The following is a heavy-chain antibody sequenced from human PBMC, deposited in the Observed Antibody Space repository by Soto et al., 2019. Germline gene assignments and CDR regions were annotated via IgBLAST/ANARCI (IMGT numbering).Heavy chain of an antibody. CDR3: ARGLVYDFWSGYTNWFDP. V-gene: IGHV3-48*01. CDR1: GFTFSSYS. CDR2: ISSSSSTI. J-gene: IGHJ5*02. Sequence: GGSLRLSCAASGFTFSSYSMNWVRQAPGKGLEWVSYISSSSSTIYYADSVKGRFTISRDNAKNSLYLQMNSLRAEDTAVYYCARGLVYDFWSGYTNWFDPWGQGTLVTVSS. D-gene: IGHD3-3*01.